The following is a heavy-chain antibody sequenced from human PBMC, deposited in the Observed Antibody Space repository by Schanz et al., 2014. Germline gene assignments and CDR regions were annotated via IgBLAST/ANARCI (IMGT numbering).Heavy chain of an antibody. CDR1: GFTFSDAW. D-gene: IGHD5-12*01. Sequence: EVQLVESGGGLVKPGGFLRLSCAASGFTFSDAWMSWVRQDPGKGLVWVARINSVGSNTDYADSVTGRFTISRDNAENTLFLQMNSLRAEDTAVYYCARKVVATIGGYYDNWGQGTLVIVSS. J-gene: IGHJ4*02. CDR2: INSVGSNT. V-gene: IGHV3-74*02. CDR3: ARKVVATIGGYYDN.